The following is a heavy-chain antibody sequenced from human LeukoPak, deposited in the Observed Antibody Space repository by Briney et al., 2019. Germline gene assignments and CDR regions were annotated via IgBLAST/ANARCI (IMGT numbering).Heavy chain of an antibody. D-gene: IGHD3-10*01. CDR1: GFTFSSYA. CDR3: AKHFGSGDYYNFFDD. Sequence: QPGGCLRLSCAASGFTFSSYAMSWVRQAPGKGLEWVSSISGAGGSTYYAGSVKGRFTISRDNSKNTLFLQMNSLRAEDTALYYCAKHFGSGDYYNFFDDWGQGTLVSVSS. V-gene: IGHV3-23*01. J-gene: IGHJ4*02. CDR2: ISGAGGST.